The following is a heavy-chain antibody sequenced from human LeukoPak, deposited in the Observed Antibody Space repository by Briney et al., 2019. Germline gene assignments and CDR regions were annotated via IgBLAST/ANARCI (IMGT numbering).Heavy chain of an antibody. Sequence: GGSLRLSCAASGFTFSSYSMNWVRQAPGKGLEWVSSISSSSSYIYYADSVKGRFTISRDNAKNSLYLQMNSLRAEDTAVYYCARVDYGDYVGDYWGQGTLVTVSS. V-gene: IGHV3-21*01. D-gene: IGHD4-17*01. CDR3: ARVDYGDYVGDY. CDR1: GFTFSSYS. CDR2: ISSSSSYI. J-gene: IGHJ4*02.